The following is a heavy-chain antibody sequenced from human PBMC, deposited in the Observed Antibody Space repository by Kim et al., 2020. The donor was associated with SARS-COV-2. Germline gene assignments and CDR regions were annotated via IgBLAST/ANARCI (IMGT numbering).Heavy chain of an antibody. CDR3: AKEPSSIAARPGWFDP. Sequence: SVKGRFTISRDNSKNTLYLQMNSLRAEDTAVYYCAKEPSSIAARPGWFDPWGQGTLVTVSS. J-gene: IGHJ5*02. D-gene: IGHD6-6*01. V-gene: IGHV3-23*01.